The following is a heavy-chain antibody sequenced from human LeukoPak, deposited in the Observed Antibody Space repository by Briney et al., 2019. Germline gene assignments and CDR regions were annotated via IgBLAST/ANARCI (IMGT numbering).Heavy chain of an antibody. D-gene: IGHD2-2*03. CDR1: GGSFSGYY. V-gene: IGHV4-34*01. Sequence: SETLSLTCAVYGGSFSGYYWSWIRQPPGKGLEWIGEINHSGSTNYNPSLKSRVTISVDTSKNQFSLKLSSVTAADTAVYYCARVRSLDIVVVLAARVFFDYWGQGTLVTVSS. CDR3: ARVRSLDIVVVLAARVFFDY. CDR2: INHSGST. J-gene: IGHJ4*02.